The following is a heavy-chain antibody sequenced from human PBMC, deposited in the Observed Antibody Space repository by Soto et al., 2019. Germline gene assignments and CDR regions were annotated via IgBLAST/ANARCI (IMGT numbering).Heavy chain of an antibody. D-gene: IGHD3-16*02. J-gene: IGHJ4*02. V-gene: IGHV3-23*01. CDR1: GIAFSNYA. Sequence: GGSLRLSCRASGIAFSNYAMSWVRQAPRKGLEWVSTISTSGGRPYYADSVKGRFTISRDNSKNTLYLQMNSLRAEDTAVYYCAKDPGRYDYVWGTYRYIDHWGQGTRVTGLL. CDR2: ISTSGGRP. CDR3: AKDPGRYDYVWGTYRYIDH.